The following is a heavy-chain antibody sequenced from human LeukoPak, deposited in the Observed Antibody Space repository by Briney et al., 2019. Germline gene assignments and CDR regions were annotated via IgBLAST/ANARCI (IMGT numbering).Heavy chain of an antibody. CDR1: GLTFNRYW. CDR2: IKQDGTET. J-gene: IGHJ4*02. CDR3: ARDCLGSQFWSGYYLGPDNYFDY. Sequence: QAGGSLRLSCVASGLTFNRYWMSWLRQVPGKGLEWVANIKQDGTETHYVDSVKGRFTISRDNAKSSLYLQMNSLRAEDTAMYYCARDCLGSQFWSGYYLGPDNYFDYWGQGSLVTVSS. D-gene: IGHD3-3*01. V-gene: IGHV3-7*01.